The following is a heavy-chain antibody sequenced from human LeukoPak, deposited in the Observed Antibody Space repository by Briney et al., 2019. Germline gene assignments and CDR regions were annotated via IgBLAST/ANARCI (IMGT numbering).Heavy chain of an antibody. CDR1: GGSISSYY. CDR3: ASNTGTVFDY. CDR2: VYYTGST. V-gene: IGHV4-59*01. D-gene: IGHD7-27*01. J-gene: IGHJ4*02. Sequence: SETLSLACTVSGGSISSYYWSWIRQPPGKGLEWIGYVYYTGSTEYNPSLRSRVTISLDLSKHQFSLNLTSVTAADTAVCHCASNTGTVFDYWGQGALVTVSS.